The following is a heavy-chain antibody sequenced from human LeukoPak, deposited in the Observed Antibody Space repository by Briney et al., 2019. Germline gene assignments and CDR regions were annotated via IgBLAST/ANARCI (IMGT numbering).Heavy chain of an antibody. CDR1: GFTFSSYD. D-gene: IGHD1-7*01. J-gene: IGHJ4*02. V-gene: IGHV3-13*01. CDR2: IGTAGDT. Sequence: PGGSLRLSCAASGFTFSSYDVHWVRQATGKGLEWVSAIGTAGDTYYPGSVKGRFTISRENAKNSLYLQMNSLRAGDTAVYYCARVAFPGTTLFDYWGQGTLVTVSS. CDR3: ARVAFPGTTLFDY.